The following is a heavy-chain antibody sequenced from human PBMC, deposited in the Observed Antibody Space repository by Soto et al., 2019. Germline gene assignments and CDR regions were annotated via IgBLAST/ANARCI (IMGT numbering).Heavy chain of an antibody. J-gene: IGHJ5*02. CDR1: GGSITGYY. CDR3: ARHSYYSNPLRFDP. V-gene: IGHV4-59*08. Sequence: QVQLQESGPGLVQPSETLSLTCTVSGGSITGYYWSWIRQPPGKGPEWIGNIHYSGSTNYNPSLKSRVNISVDTSKHQFSLRLSSVTAAETTVYYCARHSYYSNPLRFDPWGQGTLVTVSS. CDR2: IHYSGST. D-gene: IGHD4-4*01.